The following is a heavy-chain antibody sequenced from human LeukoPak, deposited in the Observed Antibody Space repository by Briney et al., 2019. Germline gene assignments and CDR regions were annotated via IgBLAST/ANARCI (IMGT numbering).Heavy chain of an antibody. D-gene: IGHD2-2*01. J-gene: IGHJ4*02. CDR1: GGSISSGGYY. CDR2: IYNSGST. CDR3: ARAGYCSSTSCYLASDY. Sequence: SETLSLTCTVSGGSISSGGYYWSWIRQHPGKGLEWIGYIYNSGSTYYNPSLKSRVTISVDTSKNQFSLKLSSVTAADTAVYYCARAGYCSSTSCYLASDYWGQGTLVTVSS. V-gene: IGHV4-31*03.